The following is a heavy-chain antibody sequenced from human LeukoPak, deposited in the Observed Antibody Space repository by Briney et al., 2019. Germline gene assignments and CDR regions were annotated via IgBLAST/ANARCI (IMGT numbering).Heavy chain of an antibody. J-gene: IGHJ3*02. CDR1: GGSISSYY. V-gene: IGHV4-59*08. D-gene: IGHD3-10*01. CDR3: ARQTAMGRITMVRGSFWAFDI. CDR2: IYCSGST. Sequence: SETLSLTCTVSGGSISSYYWSWIRQPPGKGLEWIGHIYCSGSTNYSPSLKSRVTISVDTSKNQFSLKLSSVTAADTAVYYCARQTAMGRITMVRGSFWAFDIWGQGTMVTVSS.